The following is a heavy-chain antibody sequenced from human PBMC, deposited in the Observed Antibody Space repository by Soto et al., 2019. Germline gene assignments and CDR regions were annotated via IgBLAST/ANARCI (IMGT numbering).Heavy chain of an antibody. D-gene: IGHD6-13*01. V-gene: IGHV3-23*01. CDR1: GFTFSSYA. CDR3: AKRAIAAAGSPNWFDP. CDR2: IGGSGGST. Sequence: GGSLRLSCAASGFTFSSYAMSWVRQAPGKGLEWVSAIGGSGGSTYYADSVKGRFTISRDNSKNTLYLQMNSLRAEDTAVYYCAKRAIAAAGSPNWFDPWGQGTLVTVSS. J-gene: IGHJ5*02.